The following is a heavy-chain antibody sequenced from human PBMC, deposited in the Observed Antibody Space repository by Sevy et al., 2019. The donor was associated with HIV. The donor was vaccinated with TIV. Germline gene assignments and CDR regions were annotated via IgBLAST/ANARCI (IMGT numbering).Heavy chain of an antibody. CDR2: INPKSGAT. J-gene: IGHJ6*02. D-gene: IGHD3-3*01. Sequence: ASVKVSCKASGYTFSDSGYYVHWVRQAPGQGLEWMGWINPKSGATNYAQKFQGRVTMTRDTSVSTANMELTRQTSDDTAVYYCARESYDFWTGSVDYDYGMDVWGQGTTVTVSS. CDR1: GYTFSDSGYY. CDR3: ARESYDFWTGSVDYDYGMDV. V-gene: IGHV1-2*02.